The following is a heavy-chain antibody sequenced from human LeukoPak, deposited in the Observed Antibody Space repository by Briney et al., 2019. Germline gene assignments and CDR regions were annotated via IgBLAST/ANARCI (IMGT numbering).Heavy chain of an antibody. Sequence: SETLSLTCTVSGDSVSTYYWSWIRQPPGKGLEWIGYASYSGHTNYNPSLKSRVTMSVDTSKNQFSLNLSSVTAADTAVYFCARDNNGYYSLDYWGQGTLVTVSS. D-gene: IGHD3-3*01. CDR3: ARDNNGYYSLDY. CDR2: ASYSGHT. CDR1: GDSVSTYY. J-gene: IGHJ4*02. V-gene: IGHV4-59*02.